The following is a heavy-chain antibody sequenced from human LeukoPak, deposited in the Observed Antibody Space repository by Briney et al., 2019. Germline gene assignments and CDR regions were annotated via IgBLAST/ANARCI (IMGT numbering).Heavy chain of an antibody. V-gene: IGHV3-23*01. CDR2: ISGSSGGT. Sequence: GGCLRLSCAASGFTFSSYAMSWVRQAPGKGLEWGSGISGSSGGTYYADSVKGRFTISRDNSKNTLYLQMNSLRAEDTAVYYCARPQLLWFGEMAFDIWGQGTMVTVSS. D-gene: IGHD3-10*01. J-gene: IGHJ3*02. CDR3: ARPQLLWFGEMAFDI. CDR1: GFTFSSYA.